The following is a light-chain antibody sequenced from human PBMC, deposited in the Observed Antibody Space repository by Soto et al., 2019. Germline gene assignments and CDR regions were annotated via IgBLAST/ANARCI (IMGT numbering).Light chain of an antibody. Sequence: DLQMTQSPSSLSASVGDRVTITCRASQSISSYLNWYQQKPGKAPKLLIYAASSLQSGVPSRFSGSGSGTDFTLTISSLQPEDFATYYCQQSYITLTFGGGTKVEIK. CDR2: AAS. V-gene: IGKV1-39*01. CDR3: QQSYITLT. CDR1: QSISSY. J-gene: IGKJ4*01.